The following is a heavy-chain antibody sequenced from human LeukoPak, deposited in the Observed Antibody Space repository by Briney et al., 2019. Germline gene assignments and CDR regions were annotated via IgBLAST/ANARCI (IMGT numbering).Heavy chain of an antibody. CDR1: GFTFSRSA. D-gene: IGHD2-2*01. V-gene: IGHV3-73*01. Sequence: QRGVSLKLSCAASGFTFSRSAMHWVRQASGKGLEWVGRIRSKANSYATAYAASVKGRFTISRDDSKNTAYLQMNSLKTEDTAVYYCTTGCSSTSCDIDYWGQGTLVTVSS. CDR3: TTGCSSTSCDIDY. J-gene: IGHJ4*02. CDR2: IRSKANSYAT.